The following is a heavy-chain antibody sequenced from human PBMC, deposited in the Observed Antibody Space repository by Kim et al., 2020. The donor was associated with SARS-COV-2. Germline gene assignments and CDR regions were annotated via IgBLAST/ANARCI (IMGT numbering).Heavy chain of an antibody. CDR1: GGSISSYY. J-gene: IGHJ4*02. Sequence: SETLSLTCTVSGGSISSYYWSWIRQPPGKGLEWIGYIYYSGSTNYNPSLKSRVTISVDTSKNQFSLKLSSVTAADTAVYYCARGLWGTGSGSYYNSNFDYWGQGTLVTVSS. D-gene: IGHD3-10*01. CDR3: ARGLWGTGSGSYYNSNFDY. CDR2: IYYSGST. V-gene: IGHV4-59*13.